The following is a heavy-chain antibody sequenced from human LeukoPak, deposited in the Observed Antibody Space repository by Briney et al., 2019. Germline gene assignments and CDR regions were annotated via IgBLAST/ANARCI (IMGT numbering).Heavy chain of an antibody. D-gene: IGHD6-13*01. CDR2: ISGSGGST. V-gene: IGHV3-23*01. J-gene: IGHJ5*02. Sequence: GASLRLSCAASGFTFSSYAMSWVRQAPGKGLEWVSAISGSGGSTYYADSVKGRFTISRDNSKNTLYLQMNSLRAEDTAVYYCAKDPVSSSRYLGGWFDPWGQGTLVTVSS. CDR3: AKDPVSSSRYLGGWFDP. CDR1: GFTFSSYA.